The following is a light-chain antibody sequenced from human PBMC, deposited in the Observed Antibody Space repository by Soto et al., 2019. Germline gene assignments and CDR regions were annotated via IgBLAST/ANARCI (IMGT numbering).Light chain of an antibody. CDR1: QSLLHSNGYTY. CDR3: MQALQTPPWT. Sequence: DIVLPQSPLSLPVTPGEPASISCRSRQSLLHSNGYTYLDWSLQKPGQSPQLLVYFGSNRASGVPDRFSGSGAGTYFTMKISRVEAEDVGVYYCMQALQTPPWTFRQGTKVEI. J-gene: IGKJ1*01. V-gene: IGKV2-28*01. CDR2: FGS.